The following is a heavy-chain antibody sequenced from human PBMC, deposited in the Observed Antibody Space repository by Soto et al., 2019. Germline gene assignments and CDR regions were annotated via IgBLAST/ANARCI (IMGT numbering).Heavy chain of an antibody. J-gene: IGHJ4*02. D-gene: IGHD6-19*01. CDR3: GRDRIDSSVSDSVLGY. CDR2: ISSSSSII. CDR1: GFTFSSYS. V-gene: IGHV3-48*02. Sequence: GSLRLSCAASGFTFSSYSMSWVRQAPGKGLEWVSYISSSSSIIYYADSVKGRFTISRDNAKSSLYLQMNSLRDEDTAVYYCGRDRIDSSVSDSVLGYWGQGTLVTVSS.